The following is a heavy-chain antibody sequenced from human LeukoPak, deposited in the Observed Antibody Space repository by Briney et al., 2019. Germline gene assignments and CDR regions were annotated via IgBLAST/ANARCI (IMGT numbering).Heavy chain of an antibody. CDR2: ISSSSKTI. V-gene: IGHV3-48*01. Sequence: GGSLRLSCAASGFTFNNYSMNRVRQAPGKGLEWVSYISSSSKTIYYADSVKGRFTISRDNAKNSLYLQMNSLRAEDTAVYYCATCSSISCSRGNWFDPWGQGTLVTVSS. CDR1: GFTFNNYS. CDR3: ATCSSISCSRGNWFDP. J-gene: IGHJ5*02. D-gene: IGHD2-2*01.